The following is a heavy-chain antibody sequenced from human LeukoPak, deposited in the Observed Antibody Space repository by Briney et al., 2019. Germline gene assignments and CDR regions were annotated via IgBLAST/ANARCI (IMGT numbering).Heavy chain of an antibody. D-gene: IGHD3-22*01. CDR3: AREYYYDSSGSMSTAFDY. CDR1: GFTFSDYY. Sequence: GGALRLSCAASGFTFSDYYMSWIRQAPGKGLEKVSYISSSGSTIYYADSVKGRFTISRDNAKNSLYLQMNSLRAEDTAVYYCAREYYYDSSGSMSTAFDYWGQGTLVTVSS. V-gene: IGHV3-11*01. CDR2: ISSSGSTI. J-gene: IGHJ4*02.